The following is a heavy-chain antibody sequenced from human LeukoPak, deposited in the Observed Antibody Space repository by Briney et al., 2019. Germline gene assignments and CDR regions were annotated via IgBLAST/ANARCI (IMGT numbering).Heavy chain of an antibody. CDR1: GDSVSSTTSY. V-gene: IGHV4-39*01. CDR2: IFYSGIT. D-gene: IGHD6-19*01. Sequence: PSETLSLTCTVSGDSVSSTTSYWTWIRQPPGQGLEYIGSIFYSGITFYNPSLKSRVTMSVDTSKNQFSLKLNPVTAADTAVYFCARQLAGLFFNSWGQGTLVAVSS. CDR3: ARQLAGLFFNS. J-gene: IGHJ4*02.